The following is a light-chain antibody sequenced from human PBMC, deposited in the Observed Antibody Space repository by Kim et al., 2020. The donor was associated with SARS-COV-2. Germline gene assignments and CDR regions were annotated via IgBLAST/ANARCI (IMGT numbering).Light chain of an antibody. V-gene: IGKV3-15*01. CDR3: QQYNYWPRT. CDR1: QSVGSN. Sequence: EIDMTQSPATLSVSPGERVTLSCRASQSVGSNLAWYQQKPGQAPRLLIYSASSRATGIPARFSGSGSGTEFTLTISSLQSEDFAVYYCQQYNYWPRTFGQGTKLEI. J-gene: IGKJ2*01. CDR2: SAS.